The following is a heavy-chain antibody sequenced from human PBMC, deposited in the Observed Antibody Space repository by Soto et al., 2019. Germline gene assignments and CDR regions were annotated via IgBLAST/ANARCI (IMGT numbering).Heavy chain of an antibody. CDR3: TTGGYYPDY. CDR1: GFIFGNAW. CDR2: IKSKSDGETR. V-gene: IGHV3-15*07. D-gene: IGHD3-3*01. J-gene: IGHJ4*02. Sequence: GGTLRLSCAGSGFIFGNAWMNWVRQAPGKGLEWVGRIKSKSDGETRDYAAPVKGRFTISRDDSQTTLYLQMNTLKVEDTAVYYCTTGGYYPDYWGQGTLVTVSS.